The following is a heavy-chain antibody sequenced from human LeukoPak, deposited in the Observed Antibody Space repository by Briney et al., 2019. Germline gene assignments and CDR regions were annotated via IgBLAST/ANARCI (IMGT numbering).Heavy chain of an antibody. Sequence: GGSLRLSCAASGFTFSSYGMHWVRQAPGKGLEWVAVISYDGSNKYYADSVKGRFTISRDNSKNTLYLQMNSLRAEDTAVYYCAKDLSRYYYYYMDVWGKGTTVTVSS. V-gene: IGHV3-30*18. D-gene: IGHD2/OR15-2a*01. CDR2: ISYDGSNK. CDR1: GFTFSSYG. CDR3: AKDLSRYYYYYMDV. J-gene: IGHJ6*03.